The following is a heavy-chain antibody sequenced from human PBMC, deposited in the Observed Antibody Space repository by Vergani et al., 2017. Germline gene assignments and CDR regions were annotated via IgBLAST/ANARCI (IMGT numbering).Heavy chain of an antibody. CDR1: GYSFTSYW. V-gene: IGHV5-51*01. J-gene: IGHJ4*02. CDR2: IYPGDSDT. Sequence: EVQLVQSGAEVKKPGESLKISCKGSGYSFTSYWIGWLRQVPGKGLEWMGIIYPGDSDTRYSPSFQGQVTISADKSFSTAYLQWSSLTASDTAMYYCARQADDNFWYGYPGYWGQGTLVTVSS. CDR3: ARQADDNFWYGYPGY. D-gene: IGHD3-3*01.